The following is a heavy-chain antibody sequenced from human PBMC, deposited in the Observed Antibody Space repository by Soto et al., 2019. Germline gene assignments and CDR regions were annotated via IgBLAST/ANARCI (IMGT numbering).Heavy chain of an antibody. CDR1: GFPFSIYS. J-gene: IGHJ5*02. CDR2: ISISSSYI. V-gene: IGHV3-21*01. D-gene: IGHD2-8*01. Sequence: GGSLRLSCAASGFPFSIYSMNWVRQSPGKGLEWVSSISISSSYIYYADSVKGRFTISRDNAENSLYLQMNSLRDEDTAVYYCARDKGGAVLVLNWFDPWGHGTLVTVSS. CDR3: ARDKGGAVLVLNWFDP.